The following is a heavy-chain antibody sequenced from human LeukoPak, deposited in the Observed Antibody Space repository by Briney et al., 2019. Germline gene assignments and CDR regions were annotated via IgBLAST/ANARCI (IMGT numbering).Heavy chain of an antibody. V-gene: IGHV4-39*01. CDR1: GGSISSSSYY. CDR2: IYYSGST. D-gene: IGHD6-6*01. CDR3: ARLRMAARPRFDY. Sequence: SETLSLTCTVSGGSISSSSYYWGWIRQPPGKGLEWIGSIYYSGSTYYNPSLKSRVTISVDTSKNQFSLKLSSVTAADTAVYYCARLRMAARPRFDYWGQGTLVTVSS. J-gene: IGHJ4*02.